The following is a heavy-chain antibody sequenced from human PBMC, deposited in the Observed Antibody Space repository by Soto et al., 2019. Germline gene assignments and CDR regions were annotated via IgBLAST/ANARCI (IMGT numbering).Heavy chain of an antibody. Sequence: PGGSLRLSCAASGFTFSNFAMSWVRQTPGKGLEWVSAIDGGGGNTYYADSVKGRFTISRDNSENTLDLQMNSLRAEDSAAYYCANYNFRSSGAWPGTSNYWGQGTLVTVSS. CDR2: IDGGGGNT. V-gene: IGHV3-23*01. CDR1: GFTFSNFA. CDR3: ANYNFRSSGAWPGTSNY. J-gene: IGHJ4*02. D-gene: IGHD3-3*01.